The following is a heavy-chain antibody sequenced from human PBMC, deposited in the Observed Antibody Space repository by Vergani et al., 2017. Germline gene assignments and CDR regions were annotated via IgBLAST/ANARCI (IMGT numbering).Heavy chain of an antibody. CDR1: GGSFNDYW. V-gene: IGHV4-34*01. J-gene: IGHJ4*02. CDR3: AREGYCTNGVCFTLFDV. CDR2: IRHDGIT. Sequence: QAQLQQWGAGLLKPSETLSLTCAIYGGSFNDYWWTWIRQPPGKGLEWIGEIRHDGITHYSPSLKSRGTISIDTSTHQFSLNLRSVTAADTAVYYCAREGYCTNGVCFTLFDVWGQGALVTVSS. D-gene: IGHD2-8*01.